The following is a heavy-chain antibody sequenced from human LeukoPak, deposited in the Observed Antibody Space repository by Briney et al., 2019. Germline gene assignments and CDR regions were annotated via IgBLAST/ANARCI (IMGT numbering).Heavy chain of an antibody. CDR1: GYTFTSYY. CDR3: ARSVEDCSSTSCYIVDY. Sequence: ASVKVSCKASGYTFTSYYLHWVRQAPGQGLEWMGWINPNSGGTNYAQKFQGRVTMTRDTSISTAYMELSRLRSDDTAVYYCARSVEDCSSTSCYIVDYWGQGTLVTVSS. D-gene: IGHD2-2*02. V-gene: IGHV1-2*02. J-gene: IGHJ4*02. CDR2: INPNSGGT.